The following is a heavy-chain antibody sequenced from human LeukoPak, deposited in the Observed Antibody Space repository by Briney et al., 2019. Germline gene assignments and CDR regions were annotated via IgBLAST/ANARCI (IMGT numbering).Heavy chain of an antibody. V-gene: IGHV4-34*01. Sequence: SETLSLTCAVYGGSFSGCYWSWIRQPPGKRLEWIGEINHSGSTNSNPSLKSRVTISVDASKNQFSLKLSSVTAADTAVYYCARGGWELPEGSLDYWGQGTLVTVSS. CDR2: INHSGST. CDR3: ARGGWELPEGSLDY. D-gene: IGHD1-26*01. CDR1: GGSFSGCY. J-gene: IGHJ4*02.